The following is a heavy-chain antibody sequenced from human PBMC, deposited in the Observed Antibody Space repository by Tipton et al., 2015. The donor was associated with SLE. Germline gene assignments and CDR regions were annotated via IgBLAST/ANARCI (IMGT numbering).Heavy chain of an antibody. D-gene: IGHD6-13*01. CDR3: ARFHLKSWYEFDS. CDR1: GGSISSYY. Sequence: TLSLTCTVSGGSISSYYWGWIRQPPGKALEYIGFISYSGTTDYAPSLKSRVTITVDTYTNQFSLKLTSVTAADTAVYYCARFHLKSWYEFDSWGQGTLVTVSS. J-gene: IGHJ5*01. CDR2: ISYSGTT. V-gene: IGHV4-59*01.